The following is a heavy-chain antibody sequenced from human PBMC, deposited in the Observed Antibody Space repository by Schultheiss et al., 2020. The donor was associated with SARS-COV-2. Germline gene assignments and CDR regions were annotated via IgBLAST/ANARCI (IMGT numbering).Heavy chain of an antibody. V-gene: IGHV3-49*04. CDR3: TRDVLDYYDSSDYYYGY. J-gene: IGHJ4*02. D-gene: IGHD3-22*01. Sequence: GGSLRLSCAASGFTFSSYAMSWVRQAPGKGLEWVGRIKSKTDGGTTEYAASVKGRFTISRDDSKNIAYLQMNSLKTEDTAVYYCTRDVLDYYDSSDYYYGYWGQGTLVTVSS. CDR1: GFTFSSYA. CDR2: IKSKTDGGTT.